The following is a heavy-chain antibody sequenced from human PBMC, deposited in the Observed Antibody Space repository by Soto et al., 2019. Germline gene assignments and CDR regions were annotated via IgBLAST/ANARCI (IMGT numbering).Heavy chain of an antibody. CDR3: ARKSDFSRVSFYYSGLDV. V-gene: IGHV4-31*03. J-gene: IGHJ6*01. Sequence: QMQLQESGAGLVKPSQTLSLICTVSGGSISIGGYYWRWIRHHPGQGLEWIGYIYRSGNAYYNPSLRRRVAISVDTSKNHFSLQVYSVTVADTAVYYCARKSDFSRVSFYYSGLDVWGQGTSVNFSS. CDR2: IYRSGNA. CDR1: GGSISIGGYY.